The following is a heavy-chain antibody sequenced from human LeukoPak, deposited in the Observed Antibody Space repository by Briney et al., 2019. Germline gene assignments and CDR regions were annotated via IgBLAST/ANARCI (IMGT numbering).Heavy chain of an antibody. J-gene: IGHJ6*03. Sequence: ASVKVSCKASGYTFTSYYMHWVRQAPGQGLEWMGGIIPIFGTANYAQKFQGRVTITADESTSTAYMELSSLRSEDTAVYYCARAPEYYYGSGSYYNFYYYYMDVWGKGTTVTISS. CDR3: ARAPEYYYGSGSYYNFYYYYMDV. CDR1: GYTFTSYY. D-gene: IGHD3-10*01. CDR2: IIPIFGTA. V-gene: IGHV1-69*13.